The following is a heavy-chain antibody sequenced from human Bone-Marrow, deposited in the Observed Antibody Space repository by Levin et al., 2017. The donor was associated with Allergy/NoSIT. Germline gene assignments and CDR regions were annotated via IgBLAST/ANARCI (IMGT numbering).Heavy chain of an antibody. J-gene: IGHJ4*02. CDR2: INPKSGGT. D-gene: IGHD3-10*01. CDR3: ASDQAIYGSGCPDY. Sequence: LTAYYIHWVRQAPGQGLEWMGWINPKSGGTKYAQKFQGRVTMTRDTSISTVYMEVSRLKSADTAVYFCASDQAIYGSGCPDYWGQGTLVTVSA. V-gene: IGHV1-2*02. CDR1: LTAYY.